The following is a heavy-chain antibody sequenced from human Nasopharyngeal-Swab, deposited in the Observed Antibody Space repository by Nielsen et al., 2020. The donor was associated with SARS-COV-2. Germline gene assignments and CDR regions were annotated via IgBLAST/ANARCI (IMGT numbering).Heavy chain of an antibody. Sequence: GGSLSLSCAASGFTVSSTNMSWVRQAPGKGLEWVSVIYSGGSTYYADSVKGRFTISRDNSKNTLYLQMNSLRAEDTAVYYCARPTYYDYYGMDVWGQGTTVTVSS. D-gene: IGHD3-3*01. V-gene: IGHV3-53*01. CDR2: IYSGGST. CDR3: ARPTYYDYYGMDV. J-gene: IGHJ6*02. CDR1: GFTVSSTN.